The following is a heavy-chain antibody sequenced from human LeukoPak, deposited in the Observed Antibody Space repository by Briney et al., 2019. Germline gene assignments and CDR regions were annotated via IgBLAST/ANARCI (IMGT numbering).Heavy chain of an antibody. V-gene: IGHV4-34*01. Sequence: NPSETLSLTCAVYGGSLSGFSWSWIRQPPGKGLEWIEELNHSGSTNYNPSLKSRVTISVDTSKNQFSLKLSSVTAADSAFYYCARVPGRPAAVFDYWGQGTLVTVSS. J-gene: IGHJ4*02. D-gene: IGHD2-2*01. CDR3: ARVPGRPAAVFDY. CDR1: GGSLSGFS. CDR2: LNHSGST.